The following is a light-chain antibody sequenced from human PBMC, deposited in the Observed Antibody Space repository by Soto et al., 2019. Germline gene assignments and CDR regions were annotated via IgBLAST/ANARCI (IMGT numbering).Light chain of an antibody. Sequence: QSALTQPASVSGSPGQSITISCTGTSSDVGGYNYVSWYQQHPGKAPKLMIYDVSNRPSGVSNRFSGSKSGNTASLTISGLQAEDEAYYYCSSYTSSNPVVFGGGTKLTVL. V-gene: IGLV2-14*01. CDR2: DVS. J-gene: IGLJ2*01. CDR1: SSDVGGYNY. CDR3: SSYTSSNPVV.